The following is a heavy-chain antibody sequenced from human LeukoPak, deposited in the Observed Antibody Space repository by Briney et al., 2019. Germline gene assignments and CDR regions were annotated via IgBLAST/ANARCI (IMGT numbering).Heavy chain of an antibody. CDR3: ARSSYDYVWGSYRNEYYFDY. J-gene: IGHJ4*02. D-gene: IGHD3-16*02. CDR2: INSDGSST. Sequence: GGSLRLSCAASGFTFSSYWMHWVRQAPGKGLVWVSRINSDGSSTSYADSVKGRFTISRDNAKNTLYLQMNSLRAEDTAVYYCARSSYDYVWGSYRNEYYFDYWGQGTLVTVSS. V-gene: IGHV3-74*01. CDR1: GFTFSSYW.